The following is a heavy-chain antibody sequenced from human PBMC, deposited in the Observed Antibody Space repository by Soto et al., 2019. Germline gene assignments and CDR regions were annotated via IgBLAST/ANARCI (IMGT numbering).Heavy chain of an antibody. D-gene: IGHD3-3*01. CDR2: ISSSSSTI. J-gene: IGHJ3*02. CDR1: GFTFSSYI. CDR3: ARKGFLEWLAEDAFDI. Sequence: PGGSLRLCCAASGFTFSSYIMNGVRPAPGKGLEWVSYISSSSSTIYYADSVNGRFTISRDNAKNSLYLQMNSLRDEDTAVYYCARKGFLEWLAEDAFDIWGQGTMVTVSS. V-gene: IGHV3-48*02.